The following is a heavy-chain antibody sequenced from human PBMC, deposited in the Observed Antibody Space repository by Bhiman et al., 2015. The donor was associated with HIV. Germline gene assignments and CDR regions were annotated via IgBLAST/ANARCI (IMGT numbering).Heavy chain of an antibody. CDR2: ISWNGDTT. V-gene: IGHV3-20*04. CDR3: GRDYGGSY. J-gene: IGHJ4*02. Sequence: EVQLVESGGGVVWPGGPVRLSCAASGFTFDDYGMSWVRQAPGKGLEWVSHISWNGDTTGYADSVKGRFTISRDSAKNSVYLQMNSLRVEDTAFYFCGRDYGGSYWGQGTLVHRLL. D-gene: IGHD4-17*01. CDR1: GFTFDDYG.